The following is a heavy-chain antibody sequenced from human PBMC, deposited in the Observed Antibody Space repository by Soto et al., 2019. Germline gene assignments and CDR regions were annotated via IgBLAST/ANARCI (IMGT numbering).Heavy chain of an antibody. V-gene: IGHV4-4*02. Sequence: QVQLQESGPRLVKPSGTLSLTCTVSGGSISSNNWWTWVRQPPGKGLEWIGEIYHSGDINYKPSIETRVSMSVDKTKNQSSLGLTSVTAADTAVYYCARETYSNYGGWIDFWGQGALVTVSS. D-gene: IGHD4-4*01. CDR2: IYHSGDI. CDR3: ARETYSNYGGWIDF. CDR1: GGSISSNNW. J-gene: IGHJ4*02.